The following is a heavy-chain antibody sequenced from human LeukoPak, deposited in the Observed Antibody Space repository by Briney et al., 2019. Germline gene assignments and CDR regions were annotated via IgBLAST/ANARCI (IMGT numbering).Heavy chain of an antibody. CDR3: ARHLGGGNSANWFDP. Sequence: SETLSLTCTVSGGSISTYYWSWIRQPPGKGLEWIGYIHYIGTTNYNPSLKSRVTMSADMSKNQFSLKLSSVTAADTAVYFCARHLGGGNSANWFDPWGQGTLVTVSS. V-gene: IGHV4-59*08. J-gene: IGHJ5*02. D-gene: IGHD4-23*01. CDR1: GGSISTYY. CDR2: IHYIGTT.